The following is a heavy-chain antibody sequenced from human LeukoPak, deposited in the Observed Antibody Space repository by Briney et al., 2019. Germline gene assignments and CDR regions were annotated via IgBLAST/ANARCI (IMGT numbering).Heavy chain of an antibody. J-gene: IGHJ4*02. Sequence: ASLKVSCKTSGYTFTSYHMHWVRQAPGQGLEWETIIKSTGDTTVYAQKFQGRVTVTRDTSTSTVYMDLSSLSSEDTAVYYCVREDAHTYYFDFWGPGTLVAVSS. V-gene: IGHV1-46*01. D-gene: IGHD2-2*01. CDR1: GYTFTSYH. CDR2: IKSTGDTT. CDR3: VREDAHTYYFDF.